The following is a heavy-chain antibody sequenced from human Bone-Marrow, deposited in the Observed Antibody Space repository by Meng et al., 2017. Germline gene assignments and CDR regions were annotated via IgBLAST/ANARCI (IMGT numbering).Heavy chain of an antibody. J-gene: IGHJ4*02. CDR2: INPKSGDT. V-gene: IGHV1-2*06. CDR3: ARDEAISAAGKLFGDY. Sequence: ASVKVSCNPSGYNFPDYYIHWVRRAPGQGLEWMGRINPKSGDTHYAQKFQARVTMTGDTSISTSYMELSGLRSDDTAMYYCARDEAISAAGKLFGDYWGQGTLVTVSS. CDR1: GYNFPDYY. D-gene: IGHD6-25*01.